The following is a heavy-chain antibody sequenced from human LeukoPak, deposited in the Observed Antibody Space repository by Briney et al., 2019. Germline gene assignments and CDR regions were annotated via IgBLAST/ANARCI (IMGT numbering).Heavy chain of an antibody. CDR1: GFTFSSYW. CDR2: INGDGSST. J-gene: IGHJ5*02. CDR3: ARVTQKVTTLSWVARSGNNWFDP. V-gene: IGHV3-74*01. D-gene: IGHD4-17*01. Sequence: PGGSLRLSCAASGFTFSSYWMHWVRQTPGKGLVWVSRINGDGSSTTYADSVKGRFTISRDNAKNTLYLQMNSLRAEDTAVYYCARVTQKVTTLSWVARSGNNWFDPWGQGTLVTVSS.